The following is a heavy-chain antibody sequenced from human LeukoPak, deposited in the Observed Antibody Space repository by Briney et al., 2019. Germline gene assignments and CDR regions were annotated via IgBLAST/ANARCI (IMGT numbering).Heavy chain of an antibody. CDR1: GFTFSGSA. D-gene: IGHD1-1*01. CDR2: IRSKANSYAA. Sequence: GGPLKLSCAASGFTFSGSAMHWVRQASGKGLEWVGRIRSKANSYAAAYAASVKGRFTISRDDSKNTAYLQMNSLKTEDPAVYYCTRPGGNDVDYWGQGTLVTVSS. V-gene: IGHV3-73*01. CDR3: TRPGGNDVDY. J-gene: IGHJ4*02.